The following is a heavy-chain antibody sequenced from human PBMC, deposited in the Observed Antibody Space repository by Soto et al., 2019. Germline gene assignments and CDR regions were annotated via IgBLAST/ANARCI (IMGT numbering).Heavy chain of an antibody. D-gene: IGHD1-26*01. CDR3: ARSGSYYAFDI. CDR1: GGSISSYY. J-gene: IGHJ3*02. V-gene: IGHV4-59*01. CDR2: IYYSGST. Sequence: LSLTCTVSGGSISSYYWSWIRQPPGKGLEWIGYIYYSGSTNYNPSLKSRVTISVDTSKNQFSLKLSSVTAADTAVYYCARSGSYYAFDIWGQGTMVTVSS.